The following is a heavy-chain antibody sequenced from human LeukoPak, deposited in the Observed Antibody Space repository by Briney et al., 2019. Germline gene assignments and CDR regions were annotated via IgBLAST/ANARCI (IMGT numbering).Heavy chain of an antibody. Sequence: GGPLRLSCAASGFTFSSYAMSWLRQAPGKELEGVSAISGSGDSTDFADSVKGRFTISRDNSKNTLYLQMNSLRAEDTAVYYCAKDHGYNYGYNSYWGQGTLVTVSS. V-gene: IGHV3-23*01. CDR1: GFTFSSYA. D-gene: IGHD5-18*01. CDR2: ISGSGDST. CDR3: AKDHGYNYGYNSY. J-gene: IGHJ4*02.